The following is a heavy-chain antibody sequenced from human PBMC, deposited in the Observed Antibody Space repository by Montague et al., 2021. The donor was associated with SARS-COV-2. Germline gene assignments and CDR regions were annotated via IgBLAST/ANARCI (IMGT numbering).Heavy chain of an antibody. Sequence: SETLSLTCAIHGGSFSTYSWNWIRQPPGKGLEWIGEIHHGGSTNYNPSLKSRVTISADTSKNLFSLKLTAVAAADTAVYYCARLGDGVVPSPILGVGPYYSYHNLTVWGKGTTVTVSS. J-gene: IGHJ6*03. CDR2: IHHGGST. D-gene: IGHD3-10*01. CDR1: GGSFSTYS. CDR3: ARLGDGVVPSPILGVGPYYSYHNLTV. V-gene: IGHV4-34*01.